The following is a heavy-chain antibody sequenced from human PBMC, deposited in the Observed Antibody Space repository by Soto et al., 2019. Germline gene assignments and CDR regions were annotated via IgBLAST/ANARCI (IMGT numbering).Heavy chain of an antibody. V-gene: IGHV6-1*01. CDR1: GDSVSSNTAA. D-gene: IGHD6-13*01. Sequence: SRTLSLTCAISGDSVSSNTAAWNWIRSSPSRGLEWLGRTYYRSNWRHDYAVSVKSRITVNPDTSKNHFSLQLNSVTPDDTAVYYCARGVAGSGFDLWGEGTLVTV. J-gene: IGHJ4*02. CDR2: TYYRSNWRH. CDR3: ARGVAGSGFDL.